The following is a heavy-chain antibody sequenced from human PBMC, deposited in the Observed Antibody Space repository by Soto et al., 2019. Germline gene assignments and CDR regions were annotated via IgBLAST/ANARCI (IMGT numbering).Heavy chain of an antibody. J-gene: IGHJ4*02. CDR2: ISGSGGTT. Sequence: GGTLRLSCAASGFTFSRYAMCWVRKAPGKGLEWVSAISGSGGTTDFAAPVKGRFAISRVDSKNTVYLHMNSLKTEDTGLHYCASETDSTKKVLRFNEWGQTTLV. CDR3: ASETDSTKKVLRFNE. CDR1: GFTFSRYA. V-gene: IGHV3-23*01. D-gene: IGHD2-15*01.